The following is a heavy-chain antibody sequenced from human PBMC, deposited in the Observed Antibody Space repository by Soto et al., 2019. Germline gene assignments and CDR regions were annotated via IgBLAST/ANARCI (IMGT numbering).Heavy chain of an antibody. J-gene: IGHJ4*02. V-gene: IGHV3-33*01. Sequence: PVGSLRLSCAASGFTFSSYGMHWVRQAPGKGLEWVAVIWYDGSNKYYADSVKGRFTISRDNSKNTLYLQMNSLRAEDTAVYYCARDVRMTTIAVAVGMGYRGQGNMVTV. CDR2: IWYDGSNK. CDR3: ARDVRMTTIAVAVGMGY. D-gene: IGHD6-19*01. CDR1: GFTFSSYG.